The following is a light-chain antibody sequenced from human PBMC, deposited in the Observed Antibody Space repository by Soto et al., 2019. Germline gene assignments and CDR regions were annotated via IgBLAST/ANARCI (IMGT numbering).Light chain of an antibody. Sequence: GVSNRFSGSKSGNSASLTISGLQAEDEADYYCNSMTTSSTTRFVFGTGTNLTVL. V-gene: IGLV2-14*01. J-gene: IGLJ1*01. CDR3: NSMTTSSTTRFV.